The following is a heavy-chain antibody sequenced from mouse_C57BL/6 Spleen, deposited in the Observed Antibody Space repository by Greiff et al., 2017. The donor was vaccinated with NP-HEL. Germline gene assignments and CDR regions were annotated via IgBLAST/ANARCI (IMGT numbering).Heavy chain of an antibody. CDR3: AIKGDRDGYPYYFDY. V-gene: IGHV1-74*01. CDR2: IHPSDSDT. D-gene: IGHD2-3*01. CDR1: GYTFTSYW. Sequence: QVQLQQPGAELVKPGASVKVSCKASGYTFTSYWMHWVKQRPGQGLEWIGRIHPSDSDTNYNQKFKGKATLTVDKSSSTAYMQLSSLTSEDSAVYYCAIKGDRDGYPYYFDYWGQGTTLTVSS. J-gene: IGHJ2*01.